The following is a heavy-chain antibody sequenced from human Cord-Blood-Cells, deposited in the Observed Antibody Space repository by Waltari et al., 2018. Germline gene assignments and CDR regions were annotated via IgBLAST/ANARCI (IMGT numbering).Heavy chain of an antibody. D-gene: IGHD3-3*01. CDR2: FIPIFGTA. Sequence: GVKKPGSSVKVSCKASGGTFSSYAISWVRQAPGQGLEWMGGFIPIFGTANYAQKFQGRVTITADESTSTAYMELSSLRSEDTAVYYCASFSGPYYDFWSGNDYWGQGTLVTVSS. V-gene: IGHV1-69*01. CDR1: GGTFSSYA. CDR3: ASFSGPYYDFWSGNDY. J-gene: IGHJ4*02.